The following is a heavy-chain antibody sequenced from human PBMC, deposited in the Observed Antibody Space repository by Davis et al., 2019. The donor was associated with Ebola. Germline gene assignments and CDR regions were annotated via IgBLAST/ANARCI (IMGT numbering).Heavy chain of an antibody. CDR1: GYSFTTYW. D-gene: IGHD6-13*01. CDR3: ARAESYSSSWYPDVYYYYGMDV. CDR2: IYPGDSDT. Sequence: GESLKISCNGSGYSFTTYWIAWVRQTPAKGLEWMGIIYPGDSDTRYSPSFEGQVTISVDKSISTAYLQWSSLKASDTAMYYCARAESYSSSWYPDVYYYYGMDVWGQGTTVTVSS. V-gene: IGHV5-51*01. J-gene: IGHJ6*02.